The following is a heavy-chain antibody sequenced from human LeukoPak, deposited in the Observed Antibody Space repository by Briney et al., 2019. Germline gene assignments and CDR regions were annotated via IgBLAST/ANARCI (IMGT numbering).Heavy chain of an antibody. J-gene: IGHJ4*02. CDR3: LRGNQKYGDYVRD. D-gene: IGHD4-17*01. V-gene: IGHV5-51*01. CDR1: GYTFNKNY. Sequence: GESLKISCKASGYTFNKNYIAWVRQVSGKGLEWMGIIYPGDSDTRYSPSFQGHVTISADESISTAFLQWSSVEATDSAMYYCLRGNQKYGDYVRDWGQGTLVTISS. CDR2: IYPGDSDT.